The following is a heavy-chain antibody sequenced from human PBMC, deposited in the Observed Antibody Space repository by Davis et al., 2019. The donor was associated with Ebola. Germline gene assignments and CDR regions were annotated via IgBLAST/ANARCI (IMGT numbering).Heavy chain of an antibody. CDR2: ISSSSSYI. CDR3: ARDHLLWFGELLYQDYGMDV. D-gene: IGHD3-10*01. Sequence: SLNLHCTASGFTFGDYAMSWVRQAPGKGLEWVSSISSSSSYIYYADSVKGRFTISRDNAKNSLYLQMNSLRAEDTAVYYCARDHLLWFGELLYQDYGMDVWGKGTTVTVSS. V-gene: IGHV3-21*01. CDR1: GFTFGDYA. J-gene: IGHJ6*04.